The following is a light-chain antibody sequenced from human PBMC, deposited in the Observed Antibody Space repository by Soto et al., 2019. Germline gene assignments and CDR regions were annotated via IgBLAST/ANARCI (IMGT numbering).Light chain of an antibody. J-gene: IGLJ2*01. CDR2: EVT. Sequence: QSVLTQPASVSGSPGQSITISCTGSNSDIGAYDYVSWYQQHPGKPPTLLIYEVTFRPSGVPNRLSGSKSGNTATLTISGLLTEDEADYYCGSYASATLIFGGGTKLTVL. CDR3: GSYASATLI. CDR1: NSDIGAYDY. V-gene: IGLV2-14*01.